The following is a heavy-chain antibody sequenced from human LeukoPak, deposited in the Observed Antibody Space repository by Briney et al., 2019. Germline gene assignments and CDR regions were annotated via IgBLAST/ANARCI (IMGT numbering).Heavy chain of an antibody. J-gene: IGHJ4*02. Sequence: PSETLSLTCAVYGGSFSGYYWSWIRQPPGKGLEWIGEINHSGSTNYNPSLKSRVTISVDTSKNQFSLKLSSVTAADTVVYYCARGGSRSRLDYWGQGTLVTVSS. V-gene: IGHV4-34*01. CDR1: GGSFSGYY. D-gene: IGHD1-1*01. CDR3: ARGGSRSRLDY. CDR2: INHSGST.